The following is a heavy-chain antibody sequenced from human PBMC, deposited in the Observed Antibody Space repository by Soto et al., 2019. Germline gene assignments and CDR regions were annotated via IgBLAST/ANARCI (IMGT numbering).Heavy chain of an antibody. CDR1: GFSLSTSGVG. CDR3: AHIRRWLQSVLWFDP. J-gene: IGHJ5*02. CDR2: IYWDDDK. V-gene: IGHV2-5*02. Sequence: QITLKESGPTLVKPTQTLTLTCTFSGFSLSTSGVGVGWIRQPPGKALEWLALIYWDDDKRYSPSMKSRLTITKDTSKNQVVLTMTNMDPVDTATYYCAHIRRWLQSVLWFDPWGQGTLVTVSS. D-gene: IGHD5-12*01.